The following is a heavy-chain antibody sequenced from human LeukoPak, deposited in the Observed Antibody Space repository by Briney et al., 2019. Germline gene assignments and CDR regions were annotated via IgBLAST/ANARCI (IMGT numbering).Heavy chain of an antibody. J-gene: IGHJ4*02. CDR2: IIPIFGTA. CDR3: ARDGVSGTYAVG. D-gene: IGHD3-10*01. V-gene: IGHV1-69*05. Sequence: ASVKVSCKASGGTFSSYAISWVRQAPGQGLEWMGGIIPIFGTANYAQKFQGRVTMTTDTSTSIAYMDLRSLRSDDTAVYYCARDGVSGTYAVGWGQGTLVSVSS. CDR1: GGTFSSYA.